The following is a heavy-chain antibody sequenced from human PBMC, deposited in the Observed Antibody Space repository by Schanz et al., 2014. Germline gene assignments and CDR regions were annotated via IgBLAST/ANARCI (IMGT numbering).Heavy chain of an antibody. CDR3: ARDRDQWDGNYLDY. D-gene: IGHD1-26*01. CDR2: IYHSGST. V-gene: IGHV4-4*02. CDR1: GGSISSSNW. J-gene: IGHJ4*02. Sequence: QVQLQESGPGLVKPSGTLSLTCAVSGGSISSSNWWSWVRQPPGKGLEWIGEIYHSGSTNYKPSLKSRVTISADKSKNQFSLKLRSVTAADTAVYYCARDRDQWDGNYLDYWGQGTLVTVSS.